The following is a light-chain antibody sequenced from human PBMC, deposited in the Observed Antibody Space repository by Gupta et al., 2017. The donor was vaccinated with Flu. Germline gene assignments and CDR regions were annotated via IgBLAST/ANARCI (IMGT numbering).Light chain of an antibody. Sequence: YVLTQPPSVSEAPGRTARITRGGNNIGSKSVHWYQQKPGQAPVLVVYDDSDRPSGVPERFSGSNSGNTATLTISRVEAGDEADYYCQLWDSVNDQPVFGGGTKLAVL. CDR3: QLWDSVNDQPV. CDR2: DDS. J-gene: IGLJ3*02. CDR1: NIGSKS. V-gene: IGLV3-21*03.